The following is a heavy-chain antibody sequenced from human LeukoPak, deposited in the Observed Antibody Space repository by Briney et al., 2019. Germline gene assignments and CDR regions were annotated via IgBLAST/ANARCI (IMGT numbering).Heavy chain of an antibody. V-gene: IGHV4-4*09. CDR3: ARRIAAPGWFDP. J-gene: IGHJ5*02. D-gene: IGHD6-6*01. CDR1: GGSISSYY. Sequence: SETLSLTCTVSGGSISSYYWSWIRQPPGKGLEWIGYIYTSGSTNYNPSLKSRVTISVDTSKNQFSLKLSSVTAADTAVYYCARRIAAPGWFDPWGQGTLVTVSS. CDR2: IYTSGST.